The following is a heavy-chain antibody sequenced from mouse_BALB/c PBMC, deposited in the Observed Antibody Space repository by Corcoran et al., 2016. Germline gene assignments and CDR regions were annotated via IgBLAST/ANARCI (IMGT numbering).Heavy chain of an antibody. CDR2: INTYTGEP. J-gene: IGHJ4*01. Sequence: QNQLVQSGPELKKPGETVKISCKASGYTFTNYGMNWVKQAPGKGLKWMGWINTYTGEPTYADDFKGRFAFSLENSASTAYLQINNLKNEDTATYFCARGAAMDYWGQGTSVTVSS. CDR3: ARGAAMDY. CDR1: GYTFTNYG. V-gene: IGHV9-3-1*01.